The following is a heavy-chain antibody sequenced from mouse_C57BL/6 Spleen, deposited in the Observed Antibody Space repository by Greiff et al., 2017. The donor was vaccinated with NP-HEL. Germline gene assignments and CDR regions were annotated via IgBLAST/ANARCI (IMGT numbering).Heavy chain of an antibody. CDR3: ARNSQGYFDV. J-gene: IGHJ1*03. V-gene: IGHV2-2*01. CDR2: IWSGGST. CDR1: GFSLTSYG. Sequence: QVQLKESGPGLVQPSQCLSITCTVSGFSLTSYGVHWVRQSPGKGLEWLGVIWSGGSTDYNAAFISRLSISKDNSKSQVFFKMNSLQADDTAIYYCARNSQGYFDVWGTGTTVTVSS.